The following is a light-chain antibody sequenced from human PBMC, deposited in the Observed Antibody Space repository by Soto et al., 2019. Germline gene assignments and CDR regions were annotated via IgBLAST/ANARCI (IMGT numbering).Light chain of an antibody. CDR2: DAS. CDR1: QSISRW. Sequence: DIQMTQSPSTLSASVGDRVTISCRASQSISRWLAWYQQKPGKAPKLLIYDASSLESGVPSRFSGSGSGTDFTLTISSLEPEDFAVYYCQQRSNWPPITFGQGTRLEIK. J-gene: IGKJ5*01. V-gene: IGKV1-5*01. CDR3: QQRSNWPPIT.